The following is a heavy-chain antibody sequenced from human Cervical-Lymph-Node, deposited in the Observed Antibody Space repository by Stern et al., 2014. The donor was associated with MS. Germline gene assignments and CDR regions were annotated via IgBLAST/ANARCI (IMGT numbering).Heavy chain of an antibody. CDR1: GYSFASYW. J-gene: IGHJ5*02. D-gene: IGHD1/OR15-1a*01. V-gene: IGHV5-51*01. CDR2: IYPGDSGT. CDR3: TRLDNWNIGS. Sequence: VQLVQSGAEVKKPGESLKISCKGSGYSFASYWIGWGRQMPGKGLEWMGIIYPGDSGTRYNTSFQSQGPLLPAQSLNTAYLQWSSLKASDTAMYYCTRLDNWNIGSWGQGTLVTVSS.